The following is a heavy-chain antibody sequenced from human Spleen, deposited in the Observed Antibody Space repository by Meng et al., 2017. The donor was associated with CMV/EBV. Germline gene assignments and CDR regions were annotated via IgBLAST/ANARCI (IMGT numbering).Heavy chain of an antibody. CDR3: ARARVRVYRGLEVDS. CDR2: INHGGTT. D-gene: IGHD2-8*01. CDR1: GGPFGGFY. V-gene: IGHV4-34*01. J-gene: IGHJ5*01. Sequence: SETLSLTCGVNGGPFGGFYWSWIRQSPGKRLEWIGEINHGGTTNYNPSLKSRLTISIHTFNNQFSLRLTSVTAADTAVYYCARARVRVYRGLEVDSWGQGTLVTVSS.